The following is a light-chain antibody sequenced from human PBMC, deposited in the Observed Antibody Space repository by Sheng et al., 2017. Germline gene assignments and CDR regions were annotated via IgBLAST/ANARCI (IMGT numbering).Light chain of an antibody. V-gene: IGKV1-39*01. CDR2: AAS. Sequence: DIQMTQSPSSLSASVGDRVTITCRASQNINNFLNWYQQKPGRAPNLLIYAASSLPKWGPDXRFSGSGSGTDFTLTITSLQPEDFATYYCQQTYSTVWAFGQGTKVDVK. J-gene: IGKJ1*01. CDR3: QQTYSTVWA. CDR1: QNINNF.